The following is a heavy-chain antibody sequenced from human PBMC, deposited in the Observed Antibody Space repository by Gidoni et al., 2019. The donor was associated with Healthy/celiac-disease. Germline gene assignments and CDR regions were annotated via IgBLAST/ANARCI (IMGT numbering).Heavy chain of an antibody. J-gene: IGHJ4*02. CDR2: ISYDGSNK. Sequence: QVQLVESGGGVVQPGRSLRLSCAASGFTFSSYGMHWVRQAPGKGLEWVAVISYDGSNKYYADSVKGRFTISRDNSKNTLYLQMNSLRAEDTAVYYCAKTVTRYCSGGSCYVSRDWGQGTLVTVSS. V-gene: IGHV3-30*18. D-gene: IGHD2-15*01. CDR1: GFTFSSYG. CDR3: AKTVTRYCSGGSCYVSRD.